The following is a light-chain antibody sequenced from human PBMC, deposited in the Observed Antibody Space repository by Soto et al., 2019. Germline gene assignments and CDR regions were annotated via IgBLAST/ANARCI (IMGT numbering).Light chain of an antibody. CDR1: QNMATY. CDR3: QQTYSTPHS. J-gene: IGKJ2*01. Sequence: DIQMTQSPSSLSASVGDRVTITCRASQNMATYFNWYQQKPGKAPKLLVYAASSLQSGVPSRFSGSGSGTDFSLPISNLQPEDFATYYCQQTYSTPHSFGQGTKLDIK. V-gene: IGKV1-39*01. CDR2: AAS.